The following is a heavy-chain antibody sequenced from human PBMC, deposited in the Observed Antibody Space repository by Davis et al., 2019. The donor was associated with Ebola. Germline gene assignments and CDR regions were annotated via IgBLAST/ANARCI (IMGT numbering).Heavy chain of an antibody. CDR2: INSDGSST. J-gene: IGHJ6*02. CDR3: ARGGRTTVTTGYYGMDV. CDR1: GFTFSIYS. D-gene: IGHD4-11*01. V-gene: IGHV3-74*01. Sequence: PGESLKISCAASGFTFSIYSMSWVRQAPGKGLVWVSRINSDGSSTSCADSVKGRFTISRDNAKNTLYLQMNSLRAEDTAVYYCARGGRTTVTTGYYGMDVWGQGTTVTVSS.